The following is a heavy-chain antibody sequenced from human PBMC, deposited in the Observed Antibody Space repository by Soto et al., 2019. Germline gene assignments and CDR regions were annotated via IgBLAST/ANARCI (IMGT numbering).Heavy chain of an antibody. V-gene: IGHV3-48*03. D-gene: IGHD1-1*01. J-gene: IGHJ2*01. CDR2: ISSSGSTI. CDR1: GFTFSSYE. CDR3: ARILEPHNWYFDL. Sequence: EVQLVESGGGLVQPGGSLRLSCAASGFTFSSYEMNWVRQAPGKGLEWVSYISSSGSTIYYADSVKGRFTISRDNAKNSLYLQMNSLRAEDTAVYYCARILEPHNWYFDLWGRGTLVTVSS.